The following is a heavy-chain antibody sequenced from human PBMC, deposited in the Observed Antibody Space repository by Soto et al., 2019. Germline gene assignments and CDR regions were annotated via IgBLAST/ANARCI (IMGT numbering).Heavy chain of an antibody. CDR1: GYPFTSYS. Sequence: QVQLVQSGAEVKEPGASVKVSCKASGYPFTSYSFSWVRQAPGLGLEWMGWSSAYNGDTRYAQKFQGRVTMTADPYTDTAYMELRNLRSDDTGVYYCAREGAVVGSAVYYGMDVWGQGTMVTVS. CDR3: AREGAVVGSAVYYGMDV. CDR2: SSAYNGDT. D-gene: IGHD2-15*01. J-gene: IGHJ6*02. V-gene: IGHV1-18*04.